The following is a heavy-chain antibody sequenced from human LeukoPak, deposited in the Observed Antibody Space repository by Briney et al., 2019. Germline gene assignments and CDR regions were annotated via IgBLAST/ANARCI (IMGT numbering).Heavy chain of an antibody. CDR3: AKGYYDYVWGSYYFDY. D-gene: IGHD3-16*01. CDR2: ISGSGGST. Sequence: GGSLRLSCAASGFTFSSYAMSWVRQAPGKGLEWVSAISGSGGSTYYADSVKGRFTISRDNSRDTLYLQMNSLSAEDKAVYYCAKGYYDYVWGSYYFDYWGQGTLVTVSS. CDR1: GFTFSSYA. V-gene: IGHV3-23*01. J-gene: IGHJ4*02.